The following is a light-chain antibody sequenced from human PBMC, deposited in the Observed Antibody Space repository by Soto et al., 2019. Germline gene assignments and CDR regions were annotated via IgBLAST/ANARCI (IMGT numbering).Light chain of an antibody. Sequence: LSQPASVCGSPGRSITISGTGTSSDGGSYNLVSWYQQHPGKAPKLMIYEGSKRPSGVSNRFSGSKSGNTASLTISGLQAEDEADYYCCSYAGSSIGYVFGTGTKVTAL. CDR2: EGS. CDR3: CSYAGSSIGYV. J-gene: IGLJ1*01. V-gene: IGLV2-23*01. CDR1: SSDGGSYNL.